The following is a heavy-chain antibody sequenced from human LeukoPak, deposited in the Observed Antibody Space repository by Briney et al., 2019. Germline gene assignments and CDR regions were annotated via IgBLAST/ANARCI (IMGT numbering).Heavy chain of an antibody. CDR2: IYYSGST. CDR1: GGSISSGGYY. V-gene: IGHV4-31*03. J-gene: IGHJ4*02. D-gene: IGHD3-22*01. Sequence: SETLSLTCTVSGGSISSGGYYWSWIRQHPGKGLEWIGYIYYSGSTYYNPSLKSRVTISVDTSKNQFSLKLSSVTAADTAVYYCARDSILRAYYYDSSGYALDYWGQGTLVTVSS. CDR3: ARDSILRAYYYDSSGYALDY.